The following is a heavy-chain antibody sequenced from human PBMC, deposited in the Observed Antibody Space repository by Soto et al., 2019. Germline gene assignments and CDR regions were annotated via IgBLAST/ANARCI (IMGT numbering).Heavy chain of an antibody. D-gene: IGHD6-13*01. CDR3: ARHIAAAGAVWFDP. J-gene: IGHJ5*02. Sequence: PETLSLTCTVSGGSISSSSYYWGWIRQPPGKGLEWIGSIYYSGSTYYNPSLKSRVTISVDTSKNQCSLKLSSVTAAHTAVYYCARHIAAAGAVWFDPWGQGTLVTVSS. CDR1: GGSISSSSYY. CDR2: IYYSGST. V-gene: IGHV4-39*01.